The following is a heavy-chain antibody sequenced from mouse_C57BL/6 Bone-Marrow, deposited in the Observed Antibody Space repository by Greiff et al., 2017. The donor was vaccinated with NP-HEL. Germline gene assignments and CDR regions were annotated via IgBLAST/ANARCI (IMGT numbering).Heavy chain of an antibody. CDR2: IYPGSGNT. CDR1: GYSFTSYY. CDR3: ARGRAYYSSWFAY. D-gene: IGHD2-12*01. J-gene: IGHJ3*01. V-gene: IGHV1-66*01. Sequence: VQLQQSGPELVKPGASVKISCKASGYSFTSYYIHWVKQRPGQGLEWIGWIYPGSGNTKYNEKFKGKATLTADTSSSTAYMQLSSLTSEDSAVYYGARGRAYYSSWFAYWGQGTLVTVSA.